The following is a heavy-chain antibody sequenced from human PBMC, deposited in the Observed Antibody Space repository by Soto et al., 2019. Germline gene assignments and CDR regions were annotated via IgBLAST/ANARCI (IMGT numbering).Heavy chain of an antibody. D-gene: IGHD3-9*01. CDR2: MNPNSGNT. J-gene: IGHJ3*02. Sequence: GASVKVSCKASGYTFNSYDINWARQATGQGLEWMGWMNPNSGNTGYAQKFQGRVTMTRNTSISTAYMELSSLRSEDTAVYYCARGQALLRYFDWLLFTDIWRQGTMDPVSS. CDR1: GYTFNSYD. CDR3: ARGQALLRYFDWLLFTDI. V-gene: IGHV1-8*01.